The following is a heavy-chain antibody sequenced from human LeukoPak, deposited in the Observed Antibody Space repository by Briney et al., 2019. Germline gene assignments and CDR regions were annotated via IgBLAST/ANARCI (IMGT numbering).Heavy chain of an antibody. J-gene: IGHJ4*02. CDR3: ARASGSYSIDY. Sequence: PSETLSLTCTASGGSISSGSYFWGWIRQPPGKGLEWIGSIYYSGSTYYNPSLKGRVTISVDTSKNQFSLKLGSVTAADTAVYYCARASGSYSIDYWGQGTLVTVSS. CDR2: IYYSGST. CDR1: GGSISSGSYF. V-gene: IGHV4-39*01. D-gene: IGHD1-26*01.